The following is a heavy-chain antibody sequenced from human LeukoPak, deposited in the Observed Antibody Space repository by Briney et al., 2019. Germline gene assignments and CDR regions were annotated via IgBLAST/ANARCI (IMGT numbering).Heavy chain of an antibody. CDR1: GITFSTYA. Sequence: PGGSLRLSFAASGITFSTYAMSWVRQSPGKGREWVSAFSVIGLSTYYAHSVKGRFTISTDNSKNTLYLQMNSLRADVTAVYYCAKGPKPPICYGSGSYTKYYFDYWGQGTLVTVSS. CDR3: AKGPKPPICYGSGSYTKYYFDY. CDR2: FSVIGLST. V-gene: IGHV3-23*01. J-gene: IGHJ4*02. D-gene: IGHD3-10*01.